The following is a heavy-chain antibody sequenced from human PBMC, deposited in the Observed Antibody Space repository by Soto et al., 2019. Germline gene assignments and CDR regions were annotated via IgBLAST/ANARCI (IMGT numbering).Heavy chain of an antibody. Sequence: QVQLQESGPGLVKPSETLSLSCTMSAGSISSDHWSWIRQPPGKGLEWIGLISFGWNTRYNPSLGSRVNMSVDTSKNQFSLKLKSVTAADTAVYFCARVGASSLPCDYWGQGILITVSS. CDR1: AGSISSDH. D-gene: IGHD6-13*01. J-gene: IGHJ4*02. CDR3: ARVGASSLPCDY. CDR2: ISFGWNT. V-gene: IGHV4-59*01.